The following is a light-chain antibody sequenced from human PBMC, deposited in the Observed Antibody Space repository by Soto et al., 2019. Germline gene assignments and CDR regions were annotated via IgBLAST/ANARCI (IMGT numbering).Light chain of an antibody. CDR2: EVS. J-gene: IGLJ1*01. CDR3: CSYVGSSTPYV. CDR1: SSDVGSYNL. V-gene: IGLV2-23*02. Sequence: QSALTQPASVSGSRGQSITISCTGSSSDVGSYNLVSWYQQHPGKAPKLMIYEVSKRPSGVSNRFSGSKSGNTASLTISGLQAEDEADYYCCSYVGSSTPYVLGTGTKLTVL.